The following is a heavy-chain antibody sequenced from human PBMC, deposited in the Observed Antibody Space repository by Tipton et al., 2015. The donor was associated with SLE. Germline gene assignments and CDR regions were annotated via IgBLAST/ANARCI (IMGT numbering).Heavy chain of an antibody. V-gene: IGHV4-61*02. D-gene: IGHD6-19*01. Sequence: GLVKPSDTLSLTCNVSGGSISGSIYYWSWIRQPAGKGLEWIGRVYTSGGTNYNPSLKNRVTISVDTSKNQFSLKLSSVTAADTAVYYCARTSYTSGWYCDSWGQGTLVTVSS. CDR3: ARTSYTSGWYCDS. CDR2: VYTSGGT. CDR1: GGSISGSIYY. J-gene: IGHJ4*02.